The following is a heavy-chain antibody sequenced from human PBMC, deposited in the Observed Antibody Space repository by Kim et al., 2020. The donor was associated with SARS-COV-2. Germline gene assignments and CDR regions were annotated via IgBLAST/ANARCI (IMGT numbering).Heavy chain of an antibody. J-gene: IGHJ3*02. V-gene: IGHV3-66*01. CDR3: ARATPYCGGDCPLGDAFD. CDR1: GFTVSSNY. D-gene: IGHD2-21*02. Sequence: GGSLRLSCAATGFTVSSNYMSWVRQAPGKGLEWVSVIYSGGSTYYADSVKGRFIISRDNSKNTLYLQMNSLRAEDTAVFYCARATPYCGGDCPLGDAFD. CDR2: IYSGGST.